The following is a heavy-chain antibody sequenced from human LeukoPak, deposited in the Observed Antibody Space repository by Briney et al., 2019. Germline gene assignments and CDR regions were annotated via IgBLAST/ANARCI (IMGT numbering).Heavy chain of an antibody. CDR2: INSDGSST. CDR1: GFTFSSYW. V-gene: IGHV3-74*01. J-gene: IGHJ4*02. CDR3: ARDLFQLDCSSTSCYGDAVDY. Sequence: GGSLRLSCAASGFTFSSYWRYWVRQAPGKGLVWVSRINSDGSSTSYADSVKGRFTISRDNAKNTLYLQMNSLRAEDTAVYYCARDLFQLDCSSTSCYGDAVDYWGQGTLVTVSS. D-gene: IGHD2-2*01.